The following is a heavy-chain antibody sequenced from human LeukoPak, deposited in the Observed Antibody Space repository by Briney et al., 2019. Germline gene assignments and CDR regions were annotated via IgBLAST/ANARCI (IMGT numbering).Heavy chain of an antibody. J-gene: IGHJ3*02. V-gene: IGHV3-33*06. CDR1: GFTFSSYG. Sequence: GSLRLSCAASGFTFSSYGMHWVRQAPGKGLEWVAVIWYDGSNKYYADSVKGRFTISRDNSKNTLYLQMNSLRAEDTAVYYCAKDTSITIFGVVIVDDAFDIWGQGTMVTVSS. CDR3: AKDTSITIFGVVIVDDAFDI. CDR2: IWYDGSNK. D-gene: IGHD3-3*01.